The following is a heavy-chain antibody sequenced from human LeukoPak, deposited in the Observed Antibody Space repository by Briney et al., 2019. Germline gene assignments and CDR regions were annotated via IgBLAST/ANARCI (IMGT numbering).Heavy chain of an antibody. J-gene: IGHJ4*02. D-gene: IGHD3-22*01. CDR2: ISAYNGNT. Sequence: ASVKVSCKASGYTFTSYGISWVRQAPGQGLEWMGWISAYNGNTNYAQKLQGRVTMTTDTSTSTAYMELRSLRSDDTAVYCCARTGYYGSSGYTPWGDYWGQGTLVTVSS. CDR3: ARTGYYGSSGYTPWGDY. V-gene: IGHV1-18*01. CDR1: GYTFTSYG.